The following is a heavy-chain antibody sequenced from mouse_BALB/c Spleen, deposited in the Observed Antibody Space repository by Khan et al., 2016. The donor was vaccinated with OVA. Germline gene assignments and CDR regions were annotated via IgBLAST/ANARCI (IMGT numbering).Heavy chain of an antibody. CDR1: GFIFSNYG. Sequence: EVQLVESGGDLVKPGGSLKLSCVVSGFIFSNYGMSWVRQTPDKRLEWVATISSAGTYTYYPDSVKGRFTISRNNAKKTLYLQMSSLKSEDTAMYYCASHLTGSFAYWGQGTLVTVSA. CDR3: ASHLTGSFAY. V-gene: IGHV5-6*01. CDR2: ISSAGTYT. J-gene: IGHJ3*01. D-gene: IGHD4-1*01.